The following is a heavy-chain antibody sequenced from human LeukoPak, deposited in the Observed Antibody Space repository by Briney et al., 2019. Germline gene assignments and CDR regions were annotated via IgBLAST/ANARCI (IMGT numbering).Heavy chain of an antibody. J-gene: IGHJ4*02. CDR3: ARHWADSSGYYPDYFDY. V-gene: IGHV4-61*02. D-gene: IGHD3-22*01. CDR2: IYTSGST. Sequence: PSQTLSLTCTVSGGSISSGSYYWSWIRQPAGKGLEWIGRIYTSGSTNYNPSLKSRVTISVDTSKNQFSLKLSSVTAADTAVYYCARHWADSSGYYPDYFDYWGQGTLVTVSS. CDR1: GGSISSGSYY.